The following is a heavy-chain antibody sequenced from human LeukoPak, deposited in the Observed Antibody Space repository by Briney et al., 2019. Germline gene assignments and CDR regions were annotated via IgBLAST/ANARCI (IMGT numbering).Heavy chain of an antibody. CDR2: ISYDGSNK. V-gene: IGHV3-30*04. Sequence: PGGSLRLSCAASGFTFSSYAMHWVRQAPGKGLEWVAVISYDGSNKYYADSVKGRFTISRDNSKNTLYLQMNSLRAEDTAVYYCARNHGYSSGWFTFDYWGQGTLVTVSS. CDR3: ARNHGYSSGWFTFDY. J-gene: IGHJ4*02. CDR1: GFTFSSYA. D-gene: IGHD6-19*01.